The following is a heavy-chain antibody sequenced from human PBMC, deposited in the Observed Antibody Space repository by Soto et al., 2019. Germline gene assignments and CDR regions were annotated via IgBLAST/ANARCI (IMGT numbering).Heavy chain of an antibody. CDR1: GFSLTTSTEG. D-gene: IGHD2-21*01. J-gene: IGHJ4*02. Sequence: QITLKESGPPLVKSTQTLTLTCTFSGFSLTTSTEGVAWIRQPPGKALEWLALIYWNDDKRYSASLRDRLPITTDSSKNQVVLKVTDLDPVDTATYYCAHIDTYWYSFDYWGQGNLVTVSS. CDR2: IYWNDDK. V-gene: IGHV2-5*01. CDR3: AHIDTYWYSFDY.